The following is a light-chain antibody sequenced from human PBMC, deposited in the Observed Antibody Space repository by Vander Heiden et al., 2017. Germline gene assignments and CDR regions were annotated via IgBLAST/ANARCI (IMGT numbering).Light chain of an antibody. Sequence: DIQMTQSPSTLSASEGDTVMITCRASQSLSIYLNWYQQKPGKAPQLLITGASSWQSGVPSRFSGSGSGYVFTLTISSLQPDDFANYYCQQSYTSPYTFGQGTNLDI. CDR1: QSLSIY. CDR3: QQSYTSPYT. CDR2: GAS. J-gene: IGKJ2*01. V-gene: IGKV1-39*01.